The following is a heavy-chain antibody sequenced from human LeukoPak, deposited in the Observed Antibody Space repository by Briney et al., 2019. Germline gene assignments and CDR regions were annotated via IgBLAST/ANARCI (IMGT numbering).Heavy chain of an antibody. J-gene: IGHJ6*03. V-gene: IGHV3-73*01. CDR1: GFTFSGSA. CDR2: IRSKANSYAT. CDR3: TRERSQAAGNYYYYMDV. D-gene: IGHD6-13*01. Sequence: GGSLRLSCAASGFTFSGSAMHWVRQASGKGLESVGRIRSKANSYATAYAASVKGRFTISRDDSKNTAYLQMNSLKTEDTAVYYCTRERSQAAGNYYYYMDVWGKGTTVTVSS.